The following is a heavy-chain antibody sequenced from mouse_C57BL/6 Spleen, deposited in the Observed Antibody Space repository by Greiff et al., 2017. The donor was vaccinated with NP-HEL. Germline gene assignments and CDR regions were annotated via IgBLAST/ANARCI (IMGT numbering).Heavy chain of an antibody. Sequence: VHLVESGPGLVAPSQSLSITCTVSGFSLTSYGVHWVRQPPGKGLEWLVVIWSDGSTTYNSALKSRLSISKDNSKSQVFLKMNSLQTDDTAMYYCARGPDGYYDYAMDYWGQGTSVTVSS. CDR1: GFSLTSYG. V-gene: IGHV2-6*03. CDR2: IWSDGST. D-gene: IGHD2-3*01. J-gene: IGHJ4*01. CDR3: ARGPDGYYDYAMDY.